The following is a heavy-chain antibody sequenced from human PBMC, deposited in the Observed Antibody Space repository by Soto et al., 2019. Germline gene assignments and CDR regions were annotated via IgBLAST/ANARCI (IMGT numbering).Heavy chain of an antibody. D-gene: IGHD1-26*01. CDR1: GFTFRNYG. CDR2: IYYDGSKQ. V-gene: IGHV3-33*01. CDR3: VRDIRSTYFDY. Sequence: GSLRLSCAASGFTFRNYGMHWVRQAPGKGLEWVGVIYYDGSKQYYADSVKGRFSISRDNSKNTLYLQMNSLRAEDSALYYCVRDIRSTYFDYWGQGTLVTVSS. J-gene: IGHJ4*02.